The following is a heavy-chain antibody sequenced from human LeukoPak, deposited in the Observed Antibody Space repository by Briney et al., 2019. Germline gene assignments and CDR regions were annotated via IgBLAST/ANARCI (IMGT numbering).Heavy chain of an antibody. CDR2: INPSGSST. CDR3: ARGAYGDYAVDY. V-gene: IGHV1-46*01. J-gene: IGHJ4*02. Sequence: ASVKVSCKASGYTFTSYYIDWVRQAPGQGLEWMGVINPSGSSTRYAQKFQGRVTMTGDPSTRTVYMELSRLRSDDTAVYYCARGAYGDYAVDYWGQGTLVTVSS. CDR1: GYTFTSYY. D-gene: IGHD4-17*01.